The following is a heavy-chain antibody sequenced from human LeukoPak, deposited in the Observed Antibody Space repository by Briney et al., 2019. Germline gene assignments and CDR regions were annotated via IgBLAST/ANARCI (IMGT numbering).Heavy chain of an antibody. CDR3: ARATDILTGYTYFDY. CDR2: IYYSGST. Sequence: SETLSLTCTVSGGSISSGDYYWSWIRQPPGKGLEWIGYIYYSGSTYYNPSLKSRVTISVDTSNNQFSLKLSSVTAADTAVYYCARATDILTGYTYFDYWGQGTLVTVSS. CDR1: GGSISSGDYY. V-gene: IGHV4-30-4*01. D-gene: IGHD3-9*01. J-gene: IGHJ4*02.